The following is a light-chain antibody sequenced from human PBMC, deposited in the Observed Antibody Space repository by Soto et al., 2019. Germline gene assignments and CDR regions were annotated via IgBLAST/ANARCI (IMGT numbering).Light chain of an antibody. CDR1: QSLSSN. Sequence: EIVLTQFPATLSVSPGETATLTCRASQSLSSNLAWYQQKPGQAPRLLIYDASNRATGIPARFSGSGSGTEFTLTISRLQSEDFAVYYCQKYNNWPPITFGQGTRLEIK. V-gene: IGKV3-15*01. J-gene: IGKJ5*01. CDR2: DAS. CDR3: QKYNNWPPIT.